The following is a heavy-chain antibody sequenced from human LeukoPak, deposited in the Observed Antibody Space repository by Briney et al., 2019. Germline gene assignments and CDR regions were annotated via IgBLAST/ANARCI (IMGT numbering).Heavy chain of an antibody. J-gene: IGHJ2*01. CDR3: ARGSSWYWYFDL. D-gene: IGHD6-13*01. CDR1: GFTFSDYY. Sequence: TGGSLRLSCAASGFTFSDYYMSWIRQAPGKGLEWLSYINPTSGYTPYADSVRGRFTISRDNAKNSLYLQMNSLRAEDTAVYYCARGSSWYWYFDLWGRGTLVTVSS. V-gene: IGHV3-11*05. CDR2: INPTSGYT.